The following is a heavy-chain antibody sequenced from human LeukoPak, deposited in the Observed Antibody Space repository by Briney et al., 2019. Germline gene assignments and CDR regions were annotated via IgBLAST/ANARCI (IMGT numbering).Heavy chain of an antibody. CDR1: GGSISDYY. V-gene: IGHV4-59*08. D-gene: IGHD6-13*01. CDR3: ARLSGYSSSWVDY. CDR2: IYSSGNT. Sequence: TSETLSLTCTVSGGSISDYYWSWIRQPPGKGLEWIGYIYSSGNTNYSPSLKSRVTLSVDTSKNQFSLKLNSVTAADTAVYYCARLSGYSSSWVDYWGQGTLVTVSS. J-gene: IGHJ4*02.